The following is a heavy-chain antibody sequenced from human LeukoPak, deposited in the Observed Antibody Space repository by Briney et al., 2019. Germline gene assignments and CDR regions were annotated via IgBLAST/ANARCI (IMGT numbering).Heavy chain of an antibody. V-gene: IGHV4-4*07. CDR1: GGSISTFY. D-gene: IGHD6-25*01. Sequence: SETLSLTCTVSGGSISTFYWTWIRQPAGKGLEWIGRINNSGSTNYNPSLRSRVSMSVDRSKNQFSVTLSSVTAADTAVYFCAREGGDPRWLDPWGQGTLVTVSS. CDR3: AREGGDPRWLDP. CDR2: INNSGST. J-gene: IGHJ5*02.